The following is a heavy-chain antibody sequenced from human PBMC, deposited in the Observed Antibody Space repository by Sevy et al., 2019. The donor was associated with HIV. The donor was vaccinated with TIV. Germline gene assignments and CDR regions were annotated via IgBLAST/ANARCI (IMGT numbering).Heavy chain of an antibody. J-gene: IGHJ4*02. Sequence: GGSLRLSCAASGFTFSSYWMSWVRQAPGKGLEWVATMKEEGSEKSYVDSVKGRFTISRDNAKHSLYLQMNSLSAEDTAVYYCVREGLGGFSYSLDCWGQGTLVTVSS. CDR1: GFTFSSYW. CDR3: VREGLGGFSYSLDC. D-gene: IGHD5-18*01. V-gene: IGHV3-7*01. CDR2: MKEEGSEK.